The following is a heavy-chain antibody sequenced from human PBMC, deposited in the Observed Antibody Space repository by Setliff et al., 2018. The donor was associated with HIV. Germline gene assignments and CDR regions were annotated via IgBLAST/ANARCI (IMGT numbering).Heavy chain of an antibody. CDR1: GAPIRSYY. V-gene: IGHV4-59*01. Sequence: SETLSLTCKVSGAPIRSYYWNWIRQPPGKGLEWIGYIYNSGYTNYKPSLTSRVTISLDTSKNQFSLNLRSVTAADTAVYYCARGDGYRGNDAYYDSGMDVWGQGSTVTVSS. CDR2: IYNSGYT. J-gene: IGHJ6*02. CDR3: ARGDGYRGNDAYYDSGMDV. D-gene: IGHD5-12*01.